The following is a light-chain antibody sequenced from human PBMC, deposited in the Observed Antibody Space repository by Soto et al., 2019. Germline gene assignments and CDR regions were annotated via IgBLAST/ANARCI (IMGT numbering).Light chain of an antibody. Sequence: QSVLTQPPSVSGAPGQRVTISCTGSSSNIGAGKDVHWYQQLPGTAPKVLIYSNNNRPSGVPDRFSVSKSGTSASLAITGLQVEDEADYFCQSYGTSLSGLYVFGTGTKAT. CDR3: QSYGTSLSGLYV. V-gene: IGLV1-40*01. J-gene: IGLJ1*01. CDR2: SNN. CDR1: SSNIGAGKD.